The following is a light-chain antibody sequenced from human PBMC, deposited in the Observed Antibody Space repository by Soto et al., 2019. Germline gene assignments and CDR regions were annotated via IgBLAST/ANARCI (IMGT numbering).Light chain of an antibody. V-gene: IGKV1-6*01. Sequence: AIQMTQSPSSLSASVGDRVTITCRASQDIRKDLAWYQQKPGKAPQILIYGASTLQTGVASRFSGSGSATDFTLTISSLQPEDSAAYYCQQYDNWPWTFGQGTKVDIK. CDR3: QQYDNWPWT. J-gene: IGKJ1*01. CDR1: QDIRKD. CDR2: GAS.